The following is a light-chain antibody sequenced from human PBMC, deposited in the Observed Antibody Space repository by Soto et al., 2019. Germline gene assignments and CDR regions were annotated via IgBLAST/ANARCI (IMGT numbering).Light chain of an antibody. J-gene: IGLJ2*01. CDR3: SSYTSSTTVV. V-gene: IGLV2-14*03. CDR1: SSDVGGYNY. Sequence: QSVLTQPASVSGSPGQSITISCTGTSSDVGGYNYVFWYQQHPGKAPKLMIYDVSNRPSGVPNRFSGSKSGNTASLTISGLQAEDEADYYCSSYTSSTTVVFGGGTKLTVL. CDR2: DVS.